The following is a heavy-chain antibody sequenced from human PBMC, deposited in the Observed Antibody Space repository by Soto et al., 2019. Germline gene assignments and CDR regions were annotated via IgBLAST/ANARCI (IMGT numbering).Heavy chain of an antibody. Sequence: QVQLQESGPGLVKPSGTLSLTCAVSGGSISSSNWWSWVRQPPGKGLEWIGEIYHSGSTNYNPSLKSRVTISVDKSKHQCSLKLSSVTAADTAVYYCARLNCSSTSCYRNYGMDVWGQGTTVTVSS. V-gene: IGHV4-4*02. J-gene: IGHJ6*02. D-gene: IGHD2-2*01. CDR2: IYHSGST. CDR3: ARLNCSSTSCYRNYGMDV. CDR1: GGSISSSNW.